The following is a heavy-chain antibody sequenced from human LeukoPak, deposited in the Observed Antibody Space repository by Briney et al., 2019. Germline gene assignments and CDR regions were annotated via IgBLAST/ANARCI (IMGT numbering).Heavy chain of an antibody. V-gene: IGHV3-11*01. CDR1: GFTFSDYY. CDR3: ARRHFMVRAFDI. J-gene: IGHJ3*02. D-gene: IGHD3-10*01. Sequence: PGGSLRLSCAASGFTFSDYYMSWIRQAPGKGLEWVSYISSSGSTIYYADSVKGRFTISRGNAKNSLYLQMNSLRAEDTAVYYCARRHFMVRAFDIWGQGTMVTVSS. CDR2: ISSSGSTI.